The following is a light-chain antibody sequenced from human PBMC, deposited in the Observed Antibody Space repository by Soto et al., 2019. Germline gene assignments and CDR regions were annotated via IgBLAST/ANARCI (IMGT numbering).Light chain of an antibody. CDR2: DVS. J-gene: IGKJ2*01. V-gene: IGKV1-5*01. CDR1: QRINEW. CDR3: QETNYHA. Sequence: DIQMTQSPSTLSASVGDRVTITCRASQRINEWLAWYKKKPGETPKLLIYDVSNFQSGVPSRLSGSGSGTEFTLTISGLQPDDLAAYYGQETNYHAFGQGANLEIK.